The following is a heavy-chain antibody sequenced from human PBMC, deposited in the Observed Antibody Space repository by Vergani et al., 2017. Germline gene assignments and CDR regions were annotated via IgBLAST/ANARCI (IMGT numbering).Heavy chain of an antibody. Sequence: EVQLVESGGGLVQPGGSLRLSCAASGFTFSSYEMNWVRQAPGKGLEWVSYISSSGSTIYYADSVKGRFTISRDNAKNSLYLQMNSLRAEDTAVYYCARQKYSSSGHFDYWGQGTLVTVSS. CDR1: GFTFSSYE. D-gene: IGHD6-6*01. V-gene: IGHV3-48*03. CDR3: ARQKYSSSGHFDY. J-gene: IGHJ4*02. CDR2: ISSSGSTI.